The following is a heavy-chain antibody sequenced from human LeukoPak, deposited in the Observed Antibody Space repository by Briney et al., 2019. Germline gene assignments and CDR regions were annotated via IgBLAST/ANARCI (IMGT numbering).Heavy chain of an antibody. Sequence: PGGSLRLSCAASGFTFSSYSMNWVRQAPGKGLEWVSSISSSSSYIYYADSVKGRFTISRDNSKNTLYLQMNSLRAEDTAVYYCAKDLDPIQLWSYFDYWGQGTLVTVSS. CDR1: GFTFSSYS. CDR3: AKDLDPIQLWSYFDY. J-gene: IGHJ4*02. D-gene: IGHD5-18*01. CDR2: ISSSSSYI. V-gene: IGHV3-21*01.